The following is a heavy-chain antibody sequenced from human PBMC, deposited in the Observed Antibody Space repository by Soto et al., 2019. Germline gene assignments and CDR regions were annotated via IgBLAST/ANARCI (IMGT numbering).Heavy chain of an antibody. CDR1: GYTFTSYD. D-gene: IGHD1-7*01. CDR2: MNPNSGNT. Sequence: ASVKVSCKASGYTFTSYDINWVRQATGQGLEWMGWMNPNSGNTGYAQEFQGRVTMTRNTSISTAYMELSSLRSEDTAVYYCARGRKVTGTTRYYYGMDVWGQGTTVTVSS. V-gene: IGHV1-8*01. J-gene: IGHJ6*02. CDR3: ARGRKVTGTTRYYYGMDV.